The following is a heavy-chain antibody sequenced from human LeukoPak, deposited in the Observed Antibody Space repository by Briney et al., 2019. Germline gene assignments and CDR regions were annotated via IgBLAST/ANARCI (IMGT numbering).Heavy chain of an antibody. D-gene: IGHD3-10*01. CDR3: ARAHYYYGSGSPR. CDR2: ISSSSSYI. CDR1: GFILSNYR. J-gene: IGHJ4*02. Sequence: GGSLRLSCAASGFILSNYRMNWVRQAPGKGLEWVSSISSSSSYIYYADSVKGRFTISRDNAKNSLYLQMNSLRAEDTAVYYCARAHYYYGSGSPRWGQGTLVTVSS. V-gene: IGHV3-21*01.